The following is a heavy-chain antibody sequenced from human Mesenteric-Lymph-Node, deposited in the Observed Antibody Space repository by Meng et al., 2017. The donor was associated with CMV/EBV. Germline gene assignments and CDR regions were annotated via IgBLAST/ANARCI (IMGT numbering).Heavy chain of an antibody. D-gene: IGHD6-13*01. J-gene: IGHJ6*02. V-gene: IGHV3-43*02. CDR2: ISGGGLST. CDR3: AKDIDSSTWTRYYYDGMDV. Sequence: GGSLRLSCAASGFTFRSYAMSWVRQAPGKGLEWVSGISGGGLSTYDADSVKGRFTISRDNSKSSLYLQMNSLRTEDTALYYCAKDIDSSTWTRYYYDGMDVWGQGTTVTVSS. CDR1: GFTFRSYA.